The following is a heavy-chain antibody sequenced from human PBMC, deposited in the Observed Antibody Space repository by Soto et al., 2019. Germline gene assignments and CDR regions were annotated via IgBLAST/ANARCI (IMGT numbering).Heavy chain of an antibody. CDR1: GFTFSMYA. J-gene: IGHJ4*02. D-gene: IGHD3-10*01. V-gene: IGHV3-23*01. Sequence: GGSLRLSCAVSGFTFSMYAMSWVRHAPGKGLEWVSAISGRGDSTFYADSVKGRFTISRDNSKNSLYLQMNSLRAEDTAVYYCARDITPAWFRFNFDYWGQGILVTVSS. CDR2: ISGRGDST. CDR3: ARDITPAWFRFNFDY.